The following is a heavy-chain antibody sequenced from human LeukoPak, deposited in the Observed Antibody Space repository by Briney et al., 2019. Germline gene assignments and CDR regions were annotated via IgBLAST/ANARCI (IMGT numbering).Heavy chain of an antibody. D-gene: IGHD6-19*01. CDR2: ISSSSSYI. J-gene: IGHJ4*02. CDR1: GFTFGSYS. V-gene: IGHV3-21*01. CDR3: ARKIETPSGHVDY. Sequence: PGGSLRLSCAASGFTFGSYSMNWVRQAPGKGLEWVSSISSSSSYIYYADSVKGRFTISRDNAKNSLYLQMNSLRAEDTAVYYCARKIETPSGHVDYWGQGTLVTVSS.